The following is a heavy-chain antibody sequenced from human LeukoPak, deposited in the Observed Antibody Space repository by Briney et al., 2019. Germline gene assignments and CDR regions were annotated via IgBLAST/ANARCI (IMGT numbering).Heavy chain of an antibody. Sequence: GGSLRLPCAASGFTISGFWMHWARQVPGEGLVWVARMNSAGTTINYADSVKGRFTISRDNVRNTLHLQMNNLSLEDTAVYFCIREVQVRASASLGLWGRGTLVTVS. CDR1: GFTISGFW. D-gene: IGHD1-1*01. CDR2: MNSAGTTI. V-gene: IGHV3-74*01. CDR3: IREVQVRASASLGL. J-gene: IGHJ4*01.